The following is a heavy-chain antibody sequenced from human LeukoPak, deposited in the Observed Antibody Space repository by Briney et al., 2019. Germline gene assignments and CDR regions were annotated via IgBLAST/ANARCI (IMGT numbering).Heavy chain of an antibody. CDR2: IIPIFGTA. CDR3: ASPGHTAHPRQFDY. Sequence: SVKVSCKASGGTFSSYAISWVRQAPGQGLEWMGGIIPIFGTANYAQKFQGRVTITADESTSTAYMELSSLRSEDTAVYYCASPGHTAHPRQFDYWGQGTLVIISS. J-gene: IGHJ4*02. D-gene: IGHD5-18*01. V-gene: IGHV1-69*13. CDR1: GGTFSSYA.